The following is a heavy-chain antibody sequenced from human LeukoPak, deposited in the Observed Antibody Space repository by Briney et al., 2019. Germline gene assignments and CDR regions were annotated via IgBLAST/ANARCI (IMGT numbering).Heavy chain of an antibody. Sequence: GGSLRLSCAASGFTFSSYWMSWVRQAPGKGLEWVANIKQDGSEKYYVDSVKGRFTISRDNAKNSLYLQMNSLRAEDTAVYYCARGLEEYEPAAIPWGQGTLVTVSS. CDR2: IKQDGSEK. CDR3: ARGLEEYEPAAIP. D-gene: IGHD2-2*02. V-gene: IGHV3-7*01. J-gene: IGHJ5*02. CDR1: GFTFSSYW.